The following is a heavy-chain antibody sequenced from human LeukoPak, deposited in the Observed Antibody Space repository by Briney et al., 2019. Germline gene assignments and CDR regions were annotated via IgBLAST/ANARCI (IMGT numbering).Heavy chain of an antibody. Sequence: GSLRISCAASGFTFSNYAMTWVRQAPGKGLEWVSALSGSGGSAYYADSVKGRFTISRDNSKNTLYLQMNSLRAEDTAVYYCAKGRYESSGFNWAAWGQGTLVTVSS. V-gene: IGHV3-23*01. CDR2: LSGSGGSA. CDR1: GFTFSNYA. D-gene: IGHD3-22*01. CDR3: AKGRYESSGFNWAA. J-gene: IGHJ4*02.